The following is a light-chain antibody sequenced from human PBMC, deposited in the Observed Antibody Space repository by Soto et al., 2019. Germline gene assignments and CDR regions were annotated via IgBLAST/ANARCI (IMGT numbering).Light chain of an antibody. CDR2: EVS. CDR1: SSDIGGYNY. CDR3: NSYSSSLGVV. Sequence: QSALTQPASVSGSPGQSITISCTGTSSDIGGYNYVAWYQQHPGKAPKLMINEVSGRPSGISNRFSGSKSGNTASLTISGLQAEDEADYYCNSYSSSLGVVFGGGTQLTVL. J-gene: IGLJ2*01. V-gene: IGLV2-14*03.